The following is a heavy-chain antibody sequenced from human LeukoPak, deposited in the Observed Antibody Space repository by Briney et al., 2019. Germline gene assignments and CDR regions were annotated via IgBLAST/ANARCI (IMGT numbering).Heavy chain of an antibody. CDR3: ARGPPRGSNSPNWFDP. Sequence: PGRSLRLSCAASGFTFDDYAMHWVRQAPGKGLEWVSGISWNSGSIGYADSVKGRFTISRDNAKNSLYLQMNSLRAEDTALYYCARGPPRGSNSPNWFDPWGQGTLVTVSS. CDR2: ISWNSGSI. V-gene: IGHV3-9*01. J-gene: IGHJ5*02. D-gene: IGHD2-21*01. CDR1: GFTFDDYA.